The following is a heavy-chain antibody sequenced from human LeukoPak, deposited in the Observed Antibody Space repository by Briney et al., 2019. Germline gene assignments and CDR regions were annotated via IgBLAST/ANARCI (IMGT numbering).Heavy chain of an antibody. J-gene: IGHJ5*02. CDR1: GYSISSGCY. V-gene: IGHV4-38-2*02. D-gene: IGHD6-13*01. CDR3: ARAYSSSWYWNWFDP. Sequence: SETLSLTCTVSGYSISSGCYWGWIRQAPGKGLEWIGNIYHSGNTYYNPSLKSRVTVSMDTSKNQFSLKVNSVTAADTAFYYCARAYSSSWYWNWFDPWGQGTLVTVSS. CDR2: IYHSGNT.